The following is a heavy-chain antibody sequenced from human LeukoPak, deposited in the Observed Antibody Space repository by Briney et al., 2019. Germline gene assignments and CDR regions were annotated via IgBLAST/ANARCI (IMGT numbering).Heavy chain of an antibody. V-gene: IGHV3-43D*03. J-gene: IGHJ4*02. CDR2: IGWDAYST. CDR3: AKTRKRQCGGDCQGKHY. CDR1: GFMFDEYT. Sequence: GGSLRLSCAASGFMFDEYTMHWIRQAGGKGLEWLSLIGWDAYSTYYAESVKGRFTISRDNSKNSLYLQMNSLRAEDSALYYCAKTRKRQCGGDCQGKHYWGLGTLVSVSS. D-gene: IGHD2-21*01.